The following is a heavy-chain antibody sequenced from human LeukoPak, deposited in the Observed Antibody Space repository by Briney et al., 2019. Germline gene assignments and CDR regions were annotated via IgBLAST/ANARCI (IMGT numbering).Heavy chain of an antibody. CDR2: IYYSGST. V-gene: IGHV4-61*01. CDR3: ARAGGLVRGVHYYYYMDV. CDR1: GYSISSGYY. D-gene: IGHD3-10*01. Sequence: SETLSLTCTVSGYSISSGYYWGWIRQPPGKGLEWIGYIYYSGSTNYNPSLKSRVTISVDTSKNQFSLKLSSVTAADTAVYYCARAGGLVRGVHYYYYMDVWGKGTTVTISS. J-gene: IGHJ6*03.